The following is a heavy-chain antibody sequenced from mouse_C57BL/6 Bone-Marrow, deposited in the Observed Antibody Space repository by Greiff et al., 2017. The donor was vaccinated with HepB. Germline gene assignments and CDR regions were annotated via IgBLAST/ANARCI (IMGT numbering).Heavy chain of an antibody. V-gene: IGHV1-64*01. CDR1: GYTFTSYW. CDR2: IPPNSGST. D-gene: IGHD2-4*01. Sequence: QVQLQQPGAELVKPGASVKLSCKASGYTFTSYWMHWVKQRPGQGLEWIGMIPPNSGSTNYNEKFKLKATLTVDKSSSTAYMQLSSLTAEDSAVYYCARGGLYYDYDGRFAYWGQGTLVTVSA. CDR3: ARGGLYYDYDGRFAY. J-gene: IGHJ3*01.